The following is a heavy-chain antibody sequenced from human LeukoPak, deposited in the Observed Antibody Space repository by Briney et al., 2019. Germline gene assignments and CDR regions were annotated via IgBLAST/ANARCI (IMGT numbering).Heavy chain of an antibody. Sequence: GASVKVSCKASEYTFTAYYIHWVRQAPGQGLEWMGWINPNSGGTNYAQNFQGRVTMTSDTSTYTTHMELSRLRSDDTAVYYCARSDVVVVTATTHFDYWGQGTLVTASS. CDR1: EYTFTAYY. J-gene: IGHJ4*02. CDR2: INPNSGGT. V-gene: IGHV1-2*02. D-gene: IGHD2-15*01. CDR3: ARSDVVVVTATTHFDY.